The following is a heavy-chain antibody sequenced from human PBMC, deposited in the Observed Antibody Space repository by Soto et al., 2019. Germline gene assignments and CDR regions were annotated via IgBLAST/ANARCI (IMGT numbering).Heavy chain of an antibody. CDR3: ASRSSGYPYYFDY. V-gene: IGHV3-53*02. D-gene: IGHD3-22*01. CDR2: IYSGGST. CDR1: GFTVSTNY. Sequence: EVQLVETGGGLIQPGGSLRLSCAASGFTVSTNYMSWVRQAPGKGLEWVSLIYSGGSTYYAASVKGRFTISSDNSKNTLYLQMNSLRAEDTAVYYCASRSSGYPYYFDYWGQGTLVTVSS. J-gene: IGHJ4*02.